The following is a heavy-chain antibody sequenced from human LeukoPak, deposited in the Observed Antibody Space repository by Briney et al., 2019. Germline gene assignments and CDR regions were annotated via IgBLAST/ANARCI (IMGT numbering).Heavy chain of an antibody. Sequence: SETLSLTCAVYGGSFTGYYWSWIRQPAGKGLEWIGRIYTSGSTNYNPSLKSRVTISVDTSKNQFSLKLSSVTAADTAVYYCASEGLGGGYWGQGTLVTVSS. V-gene: IGHV4-59*10. CDR1: GGSFTGYY. J-gene: IGHJ4*02. D-gene: IGHD1-26*01. CDR2: IYTSGST. CDR3: ASEGLGGGY.